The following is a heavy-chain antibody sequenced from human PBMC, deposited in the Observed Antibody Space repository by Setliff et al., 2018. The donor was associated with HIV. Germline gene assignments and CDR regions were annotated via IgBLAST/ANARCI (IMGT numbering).Heavy chain of an antibody. CDR1: GGSITSGSYY. Sequence: SETLSLTCTVSGGSITSGSYYWSWIRQPAGKGLEWIGRFYTSGSTNYNPSLKSRVTISVDTSKNQFSLKLRSVTAADTALYYCARVGSTITPRLDYYYYYMDVWGKGTTVTVSS. J-gene: IGHJ6*03. CDR2: FYTSGST. D-gene: IGHD1-20*01. V-gene: IGHV4-61*02. CDR3: ARVGSTITPRLDYYYYYMDV.